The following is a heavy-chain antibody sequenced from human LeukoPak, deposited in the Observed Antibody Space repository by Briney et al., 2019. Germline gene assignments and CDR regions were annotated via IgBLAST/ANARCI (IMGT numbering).Heavy chain of an antibody. D-gene: IGHD1-1*01. CDR1: GFIFYEYA. V-gene: IGHV3-9*01. J-gene: IGHJ4*02. CDR3: AKDGRARRTDEPCLDS. Sequence: GRSLRLSCAASGFIFYEYAMHWVRHGPGKGLEWVSGINWRGCIICYAASVKRRFTTAGEYAKRFVSLEMNSLRPDDTAIYYCAKDGRARRTDEPCLDSGGEGTLVTVS. CDR2: INWRGCII.